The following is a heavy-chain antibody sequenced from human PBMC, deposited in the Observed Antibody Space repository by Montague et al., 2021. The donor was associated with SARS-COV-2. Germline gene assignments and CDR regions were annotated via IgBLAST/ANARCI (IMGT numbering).Heavy chain of an antibody. CDR1: GFTFSSYS. J-gene: IGHJ4*02. V-gene: IGHV3-21*01. D-gene: IGHD3-22*01. CDR3: ARGATYYYDSSGYVFDY. CDR2: ISSSSSYI. Sequence: SLRLSCAASGFTFSSYSMNWVRQAPGKGLEWVSSISSSSSYIYYADSVKGRFTISRDNAKNSLYLQVNSLRAEDTAVSYCARGATYYYDSSGYVFDYWGQGTLVTVSS.